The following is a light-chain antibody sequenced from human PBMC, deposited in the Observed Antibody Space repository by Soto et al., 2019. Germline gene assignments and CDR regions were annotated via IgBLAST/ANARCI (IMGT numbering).Light chain of an antibody. Sequence: EIVLTQSPGTLSLSPGERATLSCMTSQSVNSNFLAWYQQKPGQAPRLLVYGSSTRAAGVPDRFSGSGSGTDFTLTISRLEPEDFAVYYCQQYGHSPLLYTFGQGTKLGVK. V-gene: IGKV3-20*01. J-gene: IGKJ2*01. CDR1: QSVNSNF. CDR3: QQYGHSPLLYT. CDR2: GSS.